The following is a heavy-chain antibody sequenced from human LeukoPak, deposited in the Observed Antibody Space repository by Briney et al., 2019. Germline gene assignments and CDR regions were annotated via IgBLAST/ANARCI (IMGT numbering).Heavy chain of an antibody. CDR2: IYYSGST. CDR1: GGSISSSSYY. V-gene: IGHV4-39*07. J-gene: IGHJ4*02. CDR3: ARDVTGYGSHDY. Sequence: SETLSLTCTVSGGSISSSSYYWGWIRQPPGKGLEWIGSIYYSGSTYYNPSLKSRVTISVDTSKNQFSLKLTSVTAADTAVYYCARDVTGYGSHDYWGQGTLVTVSS. D-gene: IGHD3-10*01.